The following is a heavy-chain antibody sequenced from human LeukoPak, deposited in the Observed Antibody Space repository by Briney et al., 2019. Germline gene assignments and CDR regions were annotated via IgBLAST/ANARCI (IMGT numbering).Heavy chain of an antibody. CDR2: ISYDGSNK. V-gene: IGHV3-30-3*01. CDR1: GFTFSSYA. J-gene: IGHJ4*02. Sequence: GGSLRLSCAASGFTFSSYAMHWVRQAPGKGLEWVAVISYDGSNKYYADSVKGRFTISRDNSKNTLYLHMNSLRAEDTAVYYCTTGGYWGQGTLVTVSS. CDR3: TTGGY.